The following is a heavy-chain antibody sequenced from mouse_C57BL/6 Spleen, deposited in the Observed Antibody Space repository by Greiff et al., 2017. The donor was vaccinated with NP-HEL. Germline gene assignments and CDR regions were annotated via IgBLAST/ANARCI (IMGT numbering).Heavy chain of an antibody. D-gene: IGHD6-1*01. CDR1: GFTFSSYA. CDR2: ISSGGDYI. V-gene: IGHV5-9-1*02. Sequence: EVQVVESGEGLVKPGGSLKLSCAASGFTFSSYAMSWVRQTPEKRLEWVAYISSGGDYIYYADTVKGRFTISRDNARNTLYLQMRRLKSSDSSMSSSPPLLSLPFAYWGQGTLVTVSA. J-gene: IGHJ3*01. CDR3: PPLLSLPFAY.